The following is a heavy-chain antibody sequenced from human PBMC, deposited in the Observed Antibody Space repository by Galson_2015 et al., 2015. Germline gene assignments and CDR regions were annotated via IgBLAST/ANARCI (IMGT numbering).Heavy chain of an antibody. CDR2: IWYDGSNK. D-gene: IGHD1-1*01. Sequence: SLRLSCAASGFTFSSYGMHWVRQAPGKGLEWVAVIWYDGSNKYYADSVKGRFTISRDNSKNTLYLQMNSLRAEDTAVYYCARVSEWANWNLPDAFEIWGQGTMVTVSS. J-gene: IGHJ3*02. CDR3: ARVSEWANWNLPDAFEI. V-gene: IGHV3-33*01. CDR1: GFTFSSYG.